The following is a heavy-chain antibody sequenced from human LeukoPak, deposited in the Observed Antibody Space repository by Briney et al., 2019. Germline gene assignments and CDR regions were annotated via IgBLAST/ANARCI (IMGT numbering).Heavy chain of an antibody. D-gene: IGHD1-1*01. CDR3: ASELRGGWNLDY. CDR2: ISSSGSTI. Sequence: PGGSLRLSCAASGFTSSDYYMSWIRQAPGKGLEWVSYISSSGSTIYYADSVKGRFTISRDNAKNSLYLQMNSLRAEDTAVYYCASELRGGWNLDYWGQGTLVTVSS. CDR1: GFTSSDYY. J-gene: IGHJ4*02. V-gene: IGHV3-11*01.